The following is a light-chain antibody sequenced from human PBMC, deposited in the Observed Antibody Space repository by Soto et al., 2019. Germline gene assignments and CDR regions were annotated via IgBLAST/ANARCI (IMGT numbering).Light chain of an antibody. CDR3: QQTNTFPLT. V-gene: IGKV3-20*01. CDR2: AAS. J-gene: IGKJ4*01. CDR1: QSLNFNF. Sequence: LTQSAGALSLFQGERATVSCTSSQSLNFNFLGWYQKKSGQAPRLIIYAASTRATGIPDRFSGSGSGIDFTLTISSLQPEDSATYYCQQTNTFPLTFCGGTKVDIK.